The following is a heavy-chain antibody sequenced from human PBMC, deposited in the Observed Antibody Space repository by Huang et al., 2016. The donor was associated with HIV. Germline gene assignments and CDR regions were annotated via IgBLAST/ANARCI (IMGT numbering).Heavy chain of an antibody. D-gene: IGHD6-13*01. J-gene: IGHJ4*02. Sequence: QVQLQESGPGLVKPSETLSLTCIVSGGSISSHYWRWIRQPPGKGLEWIGSVYYSGSTNSNPSRKSRVTTSLDTSTNQFSLKLTSVTAADTAVYYCARGAGLGSSWSRFDYWGQGALVTVSS. V-gene: IGHV4-59*11. CDR2: VYYSGST. CDR1: GGSISSHY. CDR3: ARGAGLGSSWSRFDY.